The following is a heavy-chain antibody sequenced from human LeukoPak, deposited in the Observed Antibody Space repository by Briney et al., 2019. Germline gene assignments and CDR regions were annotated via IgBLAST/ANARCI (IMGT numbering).Heavy chain of an antibody. CDR2: ISYDGSNK. D-gene: IGHD1-26*01. J-gene: IGHJ6*03. CDR3: ARVRGAGLQYYYMDV. CDR1: GFTFSSYA. Sequence: GRSLRLSCAASGFTFSSYAMHWVRQAPGKGLEWVAVISYDGSNKYYADSVKGRFTISRDNAKDSVYLQMNSLRADDTAVYYCARVRGAGLQYYYMDVWGKGTTVTVSS. V-gene: IGHV3-30-3*01.